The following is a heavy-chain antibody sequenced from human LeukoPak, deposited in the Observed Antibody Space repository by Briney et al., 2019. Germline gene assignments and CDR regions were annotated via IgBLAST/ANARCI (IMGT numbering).Heavy chain of an antibody. D-gene: IGHD3-22*01. CDR3: ARDLLYYYDSSGYQDDY. CDR1: GGTFSSYA. V-gene: IGHV1-69*04. CDR2: IIPILGIA. Sequence: ASVKVSCKASGGTFSSYAISWVRQAPGQGLEWMGRIIPILGIANYAQKFQGRVTITADKSTSTAYMELSSLRSEDTAVYYCARDLLYYYDSSGYQDDYWGQGTLVTVSS. J-gene: IGHJ4*02.